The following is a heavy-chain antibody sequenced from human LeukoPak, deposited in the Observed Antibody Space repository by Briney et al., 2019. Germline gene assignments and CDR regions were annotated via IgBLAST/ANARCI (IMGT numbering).Heavy chain of an antibody. CDR1: GFTFSSDS. CDR3: ARDINDPQTLDY. Sequence: AGGSLRLSCAASGFTFSSDSMNWVRQAPGKGLEWVSYISSSSSTIYYADSVKGRFTISRDNAKNSLFLQLNSLRDEDTAVYYCARDINDPQTLDYWGPGTLVTVSS. CDR2: ISSSSSTI. D-gene: IGHD2-8*01. V-gene: IGHV3-48*02. J-gene: IGHJ4*02.